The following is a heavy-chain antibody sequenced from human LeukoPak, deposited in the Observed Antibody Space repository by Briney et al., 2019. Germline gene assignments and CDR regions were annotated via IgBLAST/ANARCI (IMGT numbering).Heavy chain of an antibody. CDR3: ARRSQYRHYYLDY. CDR1: GYSSTSYW. CDR2: IYPGDADT. Sequence: GESLKISCKGSGYSSTSYWFAWVGQMPGKGLEWMGIIYPGDADTRYSPSFQGQVTISANTSTSTAYLQSSSLKGSDTTMNDCARRSQYRHYYLDYWGQGTLVTVSS. V-gene: IGHV5-51*01. D-gene: IGHD4-11*01. J-gene: IGHJ4*02.